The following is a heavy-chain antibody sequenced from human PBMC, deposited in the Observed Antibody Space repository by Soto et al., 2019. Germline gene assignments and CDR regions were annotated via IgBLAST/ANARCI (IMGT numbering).Heavy chain of an antibody. CDR3: ARGDYDFWSGYPDDY. Sequence: EVQLVESGGGLVQPGGSLRLSCAASGFTFSSYSMNWVRQAPGKGLEWVSYISSSSSTIYYADSVKGRFTISRDNAKNSVYLQLYSLRAEDTAVYYCARGDYDFWSGYPDDYWGQGTLVIVSS. V-gene: IGHV3-48*01. CDR1: GFTFSSYS. J-gene: IGHJ4*02. CDR2: ISSSSSTI. D-gene: IGHD3-3*01.